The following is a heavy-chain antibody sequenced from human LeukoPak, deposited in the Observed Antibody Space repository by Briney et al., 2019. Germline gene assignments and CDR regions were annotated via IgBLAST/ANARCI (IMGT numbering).Heavy chain of an antibody. CDR1: GGSISSGGYY. J-gene: IGHJ4*02. Sequence: SETLSLTCTVSGGSISSGGYYWSWIRQHPGKGLEWIGYIYYSGSTYYNPSLKSRVTISEDTSKNQFSLKLSSVTAADTAVYYCARGYYDSSGYFDYWGQGTLVTVSS. V-gene: IGHV4-31*03. CDR2: IYYSGST. D-gene: IGHD3-22*01. CDR3: ARGYYDSSGYFDY.